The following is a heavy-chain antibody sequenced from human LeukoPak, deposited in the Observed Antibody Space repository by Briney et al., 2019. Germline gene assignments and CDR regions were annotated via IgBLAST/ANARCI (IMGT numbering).Heavy chain of an antibody. V-gene: IGHV4-59*01. CDR1: GCSISSYY. Sequence: SETLSLTCTVSGCSISSYYWSWIRQPPGKGLEGIGDIDYSGSTNYNPSLKSRVTISVDTSKKQFSLKLSSVTAADTAVYYCARALNDYVWGSYPPPYYFDSWGQGTLVTVSS. D-gene: IGHD3-16*02. J-gene: IGHJ4*02. CDR3: ARALNDYVWGSYPPPYYFDS. CDR2: IDYSGST.